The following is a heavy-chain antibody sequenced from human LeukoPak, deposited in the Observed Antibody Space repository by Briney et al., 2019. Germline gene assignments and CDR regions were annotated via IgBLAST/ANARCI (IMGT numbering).Heavy chain of an antibody. Sequence: SVKVSCKASGGTFSSYAISWVRQAPGQGLEWMGGIIPIFGTANYAQKFQGRVTITADESTSTAYMELSSLRAEDTAVYYCARIGIAVAGRGVDYWGQGTLVTVSS. J-gene: IGHJ4*02. D-gene: IGHD6-19*01. CDR1: GGTFSSYA. CDR2: IIPIFGTA. CDR3: ARIGIAVAGRGVDY. V-gene: IGHV1-69*01.